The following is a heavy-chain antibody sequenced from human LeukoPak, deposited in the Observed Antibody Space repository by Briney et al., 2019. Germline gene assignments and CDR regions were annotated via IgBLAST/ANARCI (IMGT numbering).Heavy chain of an antibody. CDR2: ISSSSSYI. D-gene: IGHD2-15*01. CDR3: AREGEDIVVVVAATDNWFDP. J-gene: IGHJ5*02. CDR1: GFTFSSYS. V-gene: IGHV3-21*01. Sequence: PGGSLRLSCAASGFTFSSYSMNWVRQAPGKGLEWVSSISSSSSYIYYADSVKGRFTISRDNAKNSLYLQMNSLRAEDTAVYYCAREGEDIVVVVAATDNWFDPWGQGTLVTVSS.